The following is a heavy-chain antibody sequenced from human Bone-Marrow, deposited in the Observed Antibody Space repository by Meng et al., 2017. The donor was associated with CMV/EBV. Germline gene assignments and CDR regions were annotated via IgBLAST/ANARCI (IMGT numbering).Heavy chain of an antibody. Sequence: GGSLRLSCAASGFTFDDYAMHWVRQAPGKGLEWVSTIFGRGDTTYYAESVKGRFTISRDNSKNTLYLQMNSLRAEDTAIYYCAKSIAVAGAYIDYWGQGKLVTVSS. J-gene: IGHJ4*02. CDR1: GFTFDDYA. CDR2: IFGRGDTT. V-gene: IGHV3-23*01. CDR3: AKSIAVAGAYIDY. D-gene: IGHD6-19*01.